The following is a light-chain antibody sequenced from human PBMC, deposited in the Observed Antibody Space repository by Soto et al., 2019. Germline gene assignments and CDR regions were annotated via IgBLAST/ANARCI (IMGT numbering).Light chain of an antibody. CDR2: DAS. CDR1: QSVGNNY. CDR3: QQYGTSPLT. Sequence: EIVLTQSPGTLSLSPGDRATLSCRASQSVGNNYLAWYQQKPGHPPRFLMYDASTRATGIPDRFSGSGSGTDFTLTITRLEPEDFAVYYCQQYGTSPLTFGGGTKVEIK. J-gene: IGKJ4*01. V-gene: IGKV3-20*01.